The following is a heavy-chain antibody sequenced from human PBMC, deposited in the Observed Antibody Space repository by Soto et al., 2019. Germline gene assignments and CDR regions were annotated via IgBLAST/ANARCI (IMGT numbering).Heavy chain of an antibody. V-gene: IGHV4-39*01. D-gene: IGHD4-17*01. CDR2: IYYSGST. J-gene: IGHJ4*02. CDR3: ARGDYGRLLDY. Sequence: SETLSLTCTVSGGSISSSSYYWGWIRQPPGKGLEWIGSIYYSGSTYYNPSLKSRVTISVDTSKNQFSLKLSSVTAADTAVYYCARGDYGRLLDYWGQGTLVTVSS. CDR1: GGSISSSSYY.